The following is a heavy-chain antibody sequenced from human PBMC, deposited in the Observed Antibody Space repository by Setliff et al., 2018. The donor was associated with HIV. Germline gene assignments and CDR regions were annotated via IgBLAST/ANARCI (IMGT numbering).Heavy chain of an antibody. CDR1: GGTFKNDA. J-gene: IGHJ6*03. CDR3: ARGSLLRRTVSNLFETVDYWDYYLDV. D-gene: IGHD4-17*01. Sequence: SVKVSCKASGGTFKNDAISWVRQAPGQGLEWMGGITPVFGTANYAQKFQGRVTIIADESTSTAYMEISNLRSEDTAVYYCARGSLLRRTVSNLFETVDYWDYYLDVWGKGTTVTVSS. CDR2: ITPVFGTA. V-gene: IGHV1-69*13.